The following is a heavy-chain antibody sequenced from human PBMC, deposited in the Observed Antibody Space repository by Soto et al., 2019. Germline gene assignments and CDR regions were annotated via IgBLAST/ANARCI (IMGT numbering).Heavy chain of an antibody. Sequence: LRLSCAASGFTFDDYTIHWVRQAPGKGLGWVSAISGSGGSTYYADSVKGRFTISRDNSKNTLYLQMNSLRAEYTAVYYCAKDPTYYYDSSGHQGVFDYWGQGTLVTVSS. CDR3: AKDPTYYYDSSGHQGVFDY. CDR1: GFTFDDYT. V-gene: IGHV3-23*01. J-gene: IGHJ4*02. CDR2: ISGSGGST. D-gene: IGHD3-22*01.